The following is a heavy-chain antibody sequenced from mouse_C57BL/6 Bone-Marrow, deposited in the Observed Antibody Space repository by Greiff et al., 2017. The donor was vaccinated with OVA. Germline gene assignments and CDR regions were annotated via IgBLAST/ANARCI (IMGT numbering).Heavy chain of an antibody. CDR3: TRSNLLPFDY. CDR2: IDPETGGT. D-gene: IGHD1-1*01. J-gene: IGHJ2*01. Sequence: QVQLQQSGAELVRPGASVTLSCKASGYTFTDYEMHWVKQTPVHGLEWIGAIDPETGGTAYNQKFKGKAILTADKSSSTAYMELRSLTSEDSAVYYCTRSNLLPFDYWSQGTTLTVSS. V-gene: IGHV1-15*01. CDR1: GYTFTDYE.